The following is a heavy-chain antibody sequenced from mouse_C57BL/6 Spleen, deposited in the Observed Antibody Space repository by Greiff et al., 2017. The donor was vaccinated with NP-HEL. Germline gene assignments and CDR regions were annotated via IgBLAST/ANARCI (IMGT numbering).Heavy chain of an antibody. CDR3: AREGHYYGSSYPYFDV. V-gene: IGHV3-6*01. CDR1: GYSITSGYY. J-gene: IGHJ1*03. D-gene: IGHD1-1*01. CDR2: ISYDGSN. Sequence: EVKLMESGPGLVKPSQSLSLTCSVTGYSITSGYYWNWIRQFPGNKLEWMGYISYDGSNNYNPSLKNRISITRDTSKNQFFLKLNSVTTEDTATYYCAREGHYYGSSYPYFDVWGTGTTVTVSS.